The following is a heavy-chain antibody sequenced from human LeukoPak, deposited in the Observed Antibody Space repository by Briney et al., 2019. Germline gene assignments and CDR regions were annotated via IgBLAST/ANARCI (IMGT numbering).Heavy chain of an antibody. D-gene: IGHD6-13*01. CDR2: INWNGGST. V-gene: IGHV3-20*04. CDR3: ARAGVGIAAAGSDAFDI. CDR1: GFTFDDYG. J-gene: IGHJ3*02. Sequence: PGGSLRLSCAASGFTFDDYGMSWVRQAPGKGLEWVSGINWNGGSTGYADSVKGRFTISRDNAKNSLYLQMNSLRAEDTALYYCARAGVGIAAAGSDAFDIWGQGTMVTVFS.